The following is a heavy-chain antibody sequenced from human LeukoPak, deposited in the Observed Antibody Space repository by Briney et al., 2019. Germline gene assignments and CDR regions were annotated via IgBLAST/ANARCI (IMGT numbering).Heavy chain of an antibody. CDR2: IYTSGST. CDR3: ARASGSYGYYWFDP. D-gene: IGHD1-26*01. Sequence: SETLSLACTVSGGSISSYYWSWIRQPAGKGLEWIGRIYTSGSTNYNPSLKSRVTMSVDASKNQFSLKLSSVTAADTAVYYCARASGSYGYYWFDPWGQGTLVTVSS. J-gene: IGHJ5*02. V-gene: IGHV4-4*07. CDR1: GGSISSYY.